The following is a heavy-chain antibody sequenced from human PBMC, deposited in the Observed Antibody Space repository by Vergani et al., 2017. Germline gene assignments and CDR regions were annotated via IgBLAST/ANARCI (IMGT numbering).Heavy chain of an antibody. Sequence: QVQLQESGPGLVKPSETLSLTCTVSGGSINSYYWSWIRQPPGKGLEWIGYIYYSGSTNYNPSLKSRVTISVDTSKNQFSLKLSSVTAADTAVYYCASLTVTTEAGDFDYWGQGTLVTVSS. CDR1: GGSINSYY. CDR2: IYYSGST. CDR3: ASLTVTTEAGDFDY. J-gene: IGHJ4*02. D-gene: IGHD4-17*01. V-gene: IGHV4-59*01.